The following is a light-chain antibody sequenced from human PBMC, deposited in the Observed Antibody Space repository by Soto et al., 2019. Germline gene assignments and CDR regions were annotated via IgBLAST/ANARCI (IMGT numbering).Light chain of an antibody. V-gene: IGKV1-39*01. Sequence: DIQMTQSPYSLSASIGDRVTITCRASQSINNYLDWYQQKPGKAPKLLIYAASSLERGVPSRFGGSHSGTDFTLTISSLQPEDVATYYCQQSYSSPRTFGGGTQVEIK. J-gene: IGKJ4*01. CDR3: QQSYSSPRT. CDR1: QSINNY. CDR2: AAS.